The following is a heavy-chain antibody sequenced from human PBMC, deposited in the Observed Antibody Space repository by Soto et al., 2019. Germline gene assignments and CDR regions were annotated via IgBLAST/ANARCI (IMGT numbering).Heavy chain of an antibody. D-gene: IGHD3-10*01. CDR3: ARNGYGSDY. Sequence: ASDTLSLTCTVYGCSVSSGSYYWSLIRQPPGMGLEWTGYIYYSGSTNYNPSLKSRVTISVDTSKNQFSLKLSSVTAADTAVYYCARNGYGSDYWGQGTLVTVS. V-gene: IGHV4-61*01. CDR1: GCSVSSGSYY. J-gene: IGHJ4*02. CDR2: IYYSGST.